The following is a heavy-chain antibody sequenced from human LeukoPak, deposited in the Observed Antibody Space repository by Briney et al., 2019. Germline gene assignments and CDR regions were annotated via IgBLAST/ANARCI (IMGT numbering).Heavy chain of an antibody. J-gene: IGHJ4*02. V-gene: IGHV3-11*01. Sequence: PGGSLRLSCAASGFTFSDYYMSWIRQAPGKGLEWVSYISSSGSTIYYADSVKGRFTISRDNAKNSLYLQMNSLRAEDTAVYYCAKSSVVVVAAIPDYWGQGTLVTVCS. D-gene: IGHD2-15*01. CDR1: GFTFSDYY. CDR2: ISSSGSTI. CDR3: AKSSVVVVAAIPDY.